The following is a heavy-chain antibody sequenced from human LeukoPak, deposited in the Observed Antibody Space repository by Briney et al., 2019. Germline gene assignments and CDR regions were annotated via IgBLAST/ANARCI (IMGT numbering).Heavy chain of an antibody. V-gene: IGHV4-59*01. CDR3: ARERGGSSSWYVDY. CDR1: GGSISSYY. J-gene: IGHJ4*02. Sequence: SETLSLTCTVSGGSISSYYWTWIRQPPGKGLEWIGYIYYSGSTNYNPSLKSRVTISVDTSKNQFSLKLSSVTAADTAVYYCARERGGSSSWYVDYWGQGTLVTVSS. D-gene: IGHD6-13*01. CDR2: IYYSGST.